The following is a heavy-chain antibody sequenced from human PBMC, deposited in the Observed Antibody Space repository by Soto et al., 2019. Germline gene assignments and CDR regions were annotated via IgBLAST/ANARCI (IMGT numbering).Heavy chain of an antibody. CDR2: ISAYNGNT. CDR3: AWDDVGQQLTFNY. J-gene: IGHJ4*02. CDR1: GYTFTSYG. D-gene: IGHD6-13*01. V-gene: IGHV1-18*04. Sequence: ASVKVSCKASGYTFTSYGISWVRQAPGQGLEWMGWISAYNGNTNYAQKLQGRVTMTTDTSTDTADMELRSLSSDDTAVYYCAWDDVGQQLTFNYWGQGTLVTVSS.